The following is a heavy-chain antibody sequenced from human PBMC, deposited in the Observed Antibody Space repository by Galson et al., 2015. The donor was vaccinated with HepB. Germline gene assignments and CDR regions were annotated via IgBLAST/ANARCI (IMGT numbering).Heavy chain of an antibody. CDR1: GGTFSSYA. J-gene: IGHJ6*02. V-gene: IGHV1-69*13. CDR3: ARDLSRLGYYYYGMDV. D-gene: IGHD6-6*01. CDR2: IIPIFGTA. Sequence: SVKVSCKASGGTFSSYAISWVRQAPGQGLEWMGGIIPIFGTANYAQKFQGRVTITADESTSTAYMELSSLRSEDTAVYYCARDLSRLGYYYYGMDVWGQGTTVTVSS.